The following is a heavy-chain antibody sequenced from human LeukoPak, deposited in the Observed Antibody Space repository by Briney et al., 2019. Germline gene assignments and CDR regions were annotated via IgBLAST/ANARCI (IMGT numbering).Heavy chain of an antibody. V-gene: IGHV4-39*01. CDR3: ARHYYDSSGYRRDYYFDY. Sequence: SETLSLTCTVSGGSLSSTSDYWGWIRQPPGKGLEWIGSVRYSRTTYYSPSLKSPLTMSVDTSKNQFSLKLSSVTAADTAVYFCARHYYDSSGYRRDYYFDYWGQGTLVTVSS. J-gene: IGHJ4*02. D-gene: IGHD3-22*01. CDR1: GGSLSSTSDY. CDR2: VRYSRTT.